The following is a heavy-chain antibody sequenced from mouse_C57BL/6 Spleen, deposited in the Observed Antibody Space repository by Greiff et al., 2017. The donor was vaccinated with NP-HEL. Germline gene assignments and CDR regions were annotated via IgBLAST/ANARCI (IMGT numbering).Heavy chain of an antibody. CDR3: ARSDYYENYFDY. J-gene: IGHJ2*01. CDR1: GYAFSSYW. V-gene: IGHV1-80*01. D-gene: IGHD1-1*01. CDR2: IYPGDGDT. Sequence: ESGAELVKPGASVKISCKASGYAFSSYWMNWVKQRPGQGLEWIGQIYPGDGDTNYNGKFKGKATLTADKSSSTAYMQLSSLTSEDSAVYFCARSDYYENYFDYWGQGTTLTVSS.